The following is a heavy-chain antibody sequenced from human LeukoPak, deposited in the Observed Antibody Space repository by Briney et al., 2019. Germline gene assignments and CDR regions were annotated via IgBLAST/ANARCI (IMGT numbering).Heavy chain of an antibody. D-gene: IGHD6-19*01. CDR3: ARGSTSGWPDYFDY. J-gene: IGHJ4*02. CDR2: INGDGSST. V-gene: IGHV3-74*01. CDR1: GFTLSSYW. Sequence: PGGSLRLSCAASGFTLSSYWMHWVRQAPGKGLVWVSRINGDGSSTPYANSVKGRFTISRDNAKNTLYLQMHSLRADDTALYYCARGSTSGWPDYFDYWGQGSVVTVSS.